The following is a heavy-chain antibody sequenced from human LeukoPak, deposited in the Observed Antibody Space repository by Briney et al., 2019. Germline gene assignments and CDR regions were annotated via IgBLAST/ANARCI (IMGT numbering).Heavy chain of an antibody. CDR2: MNPNSGNT. Sequence: ASVKVSCKXSGYTLTSYEINWVRQATGQGLEWMGWMNPNSGNTGYAQKFQGRVTITRNTSISTAYMELSSLRPEDAAVFYCATSSGWYSPNGFDIWGQGTMVTVSS. D-gene: IGHD6-19*01. V-gene: IGHV1-8*03. CDR1: GYTLTSYE. J-gene: IGHJ3*02. CDR3: ATSSGWYSPNGFDI.